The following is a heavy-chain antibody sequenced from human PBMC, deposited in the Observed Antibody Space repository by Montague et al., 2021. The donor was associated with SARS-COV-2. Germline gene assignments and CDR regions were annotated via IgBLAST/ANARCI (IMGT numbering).Heavy chain of an antibody. CDR2: IYHSGTT. CDR3: SRPSMVSRNYYYYGIDV. D-gene: IGHD2-21*01. Sequence: SETLSLTCIVSGGSINSFYWSWIRQPPGKGLEWIGYIYHSGTTHYSSTLTSRVPITLDTSTNKFSLTLNFVTVADTAAYYYSRPSMVSRNYYYYGIDVWGQGTTVTVSS. V-gene: IGHV4-59*01. J-gene: IGHJ6*02. CDR1: GGSINSFY.